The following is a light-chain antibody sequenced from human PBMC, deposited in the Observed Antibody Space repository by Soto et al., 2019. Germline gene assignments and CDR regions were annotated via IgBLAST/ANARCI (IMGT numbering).Light chain of an antibody. V-gene: IGKV1-12*01. CDR2: AAS. CDR3: QQTNSFPWT. J-gene: IGKJ1*01. Sequence: DIQMTQYPSSVSASVGDRVTIICRASQNIVSWLAWYQQKPGQAPELLIYAASSLQTGVPSRFSGSGSGTDFTLTISSLQPEDFATYYCQQTNSFPWTFGQGTKVEVK. CDR1: QNIVSW.